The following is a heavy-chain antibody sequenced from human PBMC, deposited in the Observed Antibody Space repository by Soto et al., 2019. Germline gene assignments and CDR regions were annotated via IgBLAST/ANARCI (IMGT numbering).Heavy chain of an antibody. CDR2: ISTYNGNT. J-gene: IGHJ4*02. Sequence: QVQLVQSGAEVNKPGASVKVPCKASGYTFITYGVSWVRQAPGQGLDWLGWISTYNGNTRYAERLQGRVTMTTDTTTNTAYMELRNLRSDDTAVYYCARGPTDYYDNSANYFLDYWGQGTLVTVSS. V-gene: IGHV1-18*01. D-gene: IGHD3-22*01. CDR3: ARGPTDYYDNSANYFLDY. CDR1: GYTFITYG.